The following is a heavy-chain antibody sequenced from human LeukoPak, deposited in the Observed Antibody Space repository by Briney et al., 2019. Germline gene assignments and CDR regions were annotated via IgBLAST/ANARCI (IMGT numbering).Heavy chain of an antibody. D-gene: IGHD2-2*03. J-gene: IGHJ4*02. CDR2: FYHGGST. Sequence: SETLSLTCTVSGYSISTGYYWDWIRQPPGKGLEWIGTFYHGGSTYYNPSLKSRVTISVDTSKNQFSLKLSSVTAADTAVYYCARLFLDIVVVPAAHFDYWGQGTLVTVSS. CDR3: ARLFLDIVVVPAAHFDY. V-gene: IGHV4-38-2*02. CDR1: GYSISTGYY.